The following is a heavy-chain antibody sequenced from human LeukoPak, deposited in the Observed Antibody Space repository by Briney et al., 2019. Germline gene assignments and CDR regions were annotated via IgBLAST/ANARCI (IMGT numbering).Heavy chain of an antibody. V-gene: IGHV4-61*02. CDR2: IYTSGST. J-gene: IGHJ4*02. CDR1: GGSISSGSYY. D-gene: IGHD3-3*01. CDR3: ARVYGSGWLGVDY. Sequence: PSQTLSLTCTVSGGSISSGSYYWSWIRQPAGKGLEWIGRIYTSGSTNYNPSLKSRVTISVDTSKNQFSLKLSSVTAADTAVYYCARVYGSGWLGVDYWGQGTLVTVSS.